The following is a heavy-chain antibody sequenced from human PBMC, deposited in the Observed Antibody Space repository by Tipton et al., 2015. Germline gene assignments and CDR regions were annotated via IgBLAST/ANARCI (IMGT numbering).Heavy chain of an antibody. CDR3: ARGRFGDLPYFDS. Sequence: SLRLSCAASGFTFSSYEMNWVRQAPGKGLDWVSYISSSGSTIYYADSVKGRFTISRDNAKSSLYLQMNSLRAEDSAIYYCARGRFGDLPYFDSWGQGTLVTVSS. V-gene: IGHV3-48*03. J-gene: IGHJ4*02. D-gene: IGHD3-10*01. CDR2: ISSSGSTI. CDR1: GFTFSSYE.